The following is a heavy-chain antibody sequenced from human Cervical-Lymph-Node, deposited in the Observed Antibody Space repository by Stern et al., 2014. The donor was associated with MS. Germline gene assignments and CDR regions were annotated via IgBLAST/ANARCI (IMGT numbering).Heavy chain of an antibody. J-gene: IGHJ6*02. D-gene: IGHD3-16*01. CDR3: ARGGERYIYYYGMDV. Sequence: QLQLQESGPGLVKPSQTLSLTCIVSVGPISRVGYYWSWIRQHPGKGLEWIGYISSSGSTYYNPALERRLTISVDTSKNQFSLKLLSVTAADTAVYYCARGGERYIYYYGMDVWGQGTTVTVSS. CDR1: VGPISRVGYY. CDR2: ISSSGST. V-gene: IGHV4-31*03.